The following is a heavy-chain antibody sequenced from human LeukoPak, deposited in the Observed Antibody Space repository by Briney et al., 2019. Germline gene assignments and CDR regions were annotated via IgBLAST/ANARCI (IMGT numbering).Heavy chain of an antibody. CDR1: GYTFTGYY. J-gene: IGHJ4*02. Sequence: GASVKVSCKASGYTFTGYYMHWVRQAPGQGLEWMGWINPNSGGTNYAQKFQGWVTMTRDTSISTAYMELSRLRSDDTAVYYCAREVLLGYCSGGSCTGGHFDYWGQGTLVTVSS. CDR2: INPNSGGT. D-gene: IGHD2-15*01. V-gene: IGHV1-2*04. CDR3: AREVLLGYCSGGSCTGGHFDY.